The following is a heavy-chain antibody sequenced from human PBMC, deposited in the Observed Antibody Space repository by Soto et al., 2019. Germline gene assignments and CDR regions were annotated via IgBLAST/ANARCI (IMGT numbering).Heavy chain of an antibody. CDR3: ARQGGAAGYPPYFDY. J-gene: IGHJ4*02. D-gene: IGHD6-13*01. V-gene: IGHV4-39*01. Sequence: SETLSLTCTVSGGSISSSSYYWGWIRQPPGKGLEWIGSIYYSGSTYYNPSLKSRVTISVDTSKNQFSLKLSSVTAADTAVYYCARQGGAAGYPPYFDYWGQGTLVTVSS. CDR2: IYYSGST. CDR1: GGSISSSSYY.